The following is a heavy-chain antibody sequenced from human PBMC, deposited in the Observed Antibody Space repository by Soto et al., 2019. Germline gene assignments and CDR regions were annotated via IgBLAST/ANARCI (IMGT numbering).Heavy chain of an antibody. CDR2: ISGSGGST. Sequence: PGGSLRLSCAASGFTFSSYAMSWVRQAPGKGLEWVSAISGSGGSTYYADSVKGRFTISRDNSKNTLYLQMNSLRAEDTAVYYCAKDLTKGGPEVAAAGLFDYWGQGTLVTVSS. V-gene: IGHV3-23*01. J-gene: IGHJ4*02. CDR3: AKDLTKGGPEVAAAGLFDY. CDR1: GFTFSSYA. D-gene: IGHD6-13*01.